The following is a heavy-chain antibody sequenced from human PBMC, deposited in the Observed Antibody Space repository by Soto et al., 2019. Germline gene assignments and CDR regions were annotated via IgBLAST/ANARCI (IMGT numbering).Heavy chain of an antibody. Sequence: EVQLWESGGGLVQPGGSLKISCAVSGFTFSSYAMSWVRQAPGKGLEWVSGISGTGRVTNYAESVKGRFTISRDNPKNTLYLEMKSLRVEDTAVYYCAKDVHYDIVTGIEYFDHWGQGTLVTVSS. CDR1: GFTFSSYA. CDR3: AKDVHYDIVTGIEYFDH. CDR2: ISGTGRVT. D-gene: IGHD3-9*01. V-gene: IGHV3-23*01. J-gene: IGHJ1*01.